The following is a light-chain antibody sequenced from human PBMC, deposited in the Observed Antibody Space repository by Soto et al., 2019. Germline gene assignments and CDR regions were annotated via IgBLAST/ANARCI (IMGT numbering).Light chain of an antibody. Sequence: EVVLPQSPGTLSLSPGERATLSCRAIQSVSSSYLAWYQQRPGQAPRLLIYGSSSRASGIPDRFSGSGSGTGFTLTITRLEPEDFAEYYCQQYGSSPTWTFGQGTKVDIK. CDR1: QSVSSSY. CDR2: GSS. J-gene: IGKJ1*01. CDR3: QQYGSSPTWT. V-gene: IGKV3-20*01.